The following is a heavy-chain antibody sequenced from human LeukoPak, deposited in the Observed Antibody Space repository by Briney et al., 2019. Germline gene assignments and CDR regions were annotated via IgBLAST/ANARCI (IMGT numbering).Heavy chain of an antibody. CDR3: ARPVRKGNANNFLPDL. J-gene: IGHJ5*02. CDR1: GYSFTNYW. Sequence: GESLKISCQVSGYSFTNYWIGWVRQMPGKGLEWMGVMYPGNSDTRYTPSFQGQVTISADKSTSTAYLHWSSLKASDTAIYYCARPVRKGNANNFLPDLWGQGTLVTVS. CDR2: MYPGNSDT. V-gene: IGHV5-51*01. D-gene: IGHD5-24*01.